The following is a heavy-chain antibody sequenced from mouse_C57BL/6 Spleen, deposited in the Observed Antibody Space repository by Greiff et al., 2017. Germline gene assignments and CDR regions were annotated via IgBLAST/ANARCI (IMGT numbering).Heavy chain of an antibody. D-gene: IGHD1-1*01. CDR1: GFTFSDAW. CDR3: TRYGSSYSWYFDV. J-gene: IGHJ1*03. CDR2: IRNKANNHAT. V-gene: IGHV6-6*01. Sequence: EVKLVESGGGLVQPGGSMKLSCAASGFTFSDAWMDWVRQSPEKGLEWVAEIRNKANNHATYYAESVKGRFTISRDDSKSSVYLQMNSLRAEDTGIYYCTRYGSSYSWYFDVWGTGTTVTVSS.